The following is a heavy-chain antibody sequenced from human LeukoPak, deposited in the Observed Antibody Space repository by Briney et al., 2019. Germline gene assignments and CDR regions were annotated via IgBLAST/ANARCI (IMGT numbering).Heavy chain of an antibody. CDR3: AKDLDVGGVVVTHFDY. Sequence: GGPLRLSCAASGFTFSSYGMHWVRQAPGKGLEWVAVIWYDGSNKYYADSVKGRFTISRDNSKNTLYLQMNSLRAEDTAVYYCAKDLDVGGVVVTHFDYWGQGTLVTVSS. J-gene: IGHJ4*02. D-gene: IGHD2-21*02. V-gene: IGHV3-33*06. CDR1: GFTFSSYG. CDR2: IWYDGSNK.